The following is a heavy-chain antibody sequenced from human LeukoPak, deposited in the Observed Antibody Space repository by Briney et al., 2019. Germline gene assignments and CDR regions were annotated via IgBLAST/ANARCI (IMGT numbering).Heavy chain of an antibody. Sequence: GGSLRLSCAASGFTFSSYSMNWVRQAPGKGLEWVSSISSSSSYIYYADSVKGRFTISRDNAKNSLYLQMNSLRAEDTAVYYCARGKDSSSWAYYYYYMDVWGKGTRSPSP. J-gene: IGHJ6*03. D-gene: IGHD6-13*01. CDR2: ISSSSSYI. CDR1: GFTFSSYS. V-gene: IGHV3-21*01. CDR3: ARGKDSSSWAYYYYYMDV.